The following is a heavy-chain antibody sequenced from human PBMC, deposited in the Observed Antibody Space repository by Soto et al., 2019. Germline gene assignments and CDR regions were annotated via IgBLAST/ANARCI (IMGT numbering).Heavy chain of an antibody. D-gene: IGHD3-16*02. V-gene: IGHV1-46*01. CDR3: ASSAWDRYYYYYYGMDV. CDR1: GYTFTSFF. CDR2: INPIGGGT. J-gene: IGHJ6*02. Sequence: GASVKVSCKASGYTFTSFFIHWVRQAPGQGLEWMGIINPIGGGTTYAQNYQGRVTMTRDTSTSTVYMELSSLRSEDTAVYYCASSAWDRYYYYYYGMDVWGQGTTVTVSS.